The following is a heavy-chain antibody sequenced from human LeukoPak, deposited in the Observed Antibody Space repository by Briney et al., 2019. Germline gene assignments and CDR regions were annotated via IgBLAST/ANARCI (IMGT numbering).Heavy chain of an antibody. D-gene: IGHD3-3*01. CDR3: ARASYDFWSGYYEHVDY. V-gene: IGHV4-31*03. J-gene: IGHJ4*02. CDR1: GGSISSGGYY. CDR2: IYYSGTT. Sequence: PSQTLSLTCTASGGSISSGGYYWSWIRQHPGKGLEWIGYIYYSGTTYYSPSLKSRAIISVDTSKNQFSLRLTSVTAADTAVYYCARASYDFWSGYYEHVDYWGQGTLVTVSS.